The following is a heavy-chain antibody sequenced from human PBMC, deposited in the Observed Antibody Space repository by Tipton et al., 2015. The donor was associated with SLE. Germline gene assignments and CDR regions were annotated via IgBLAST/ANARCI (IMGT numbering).Heavy chain of an antibody. CDR3: ARVTTGAFDM. J-gene: IGHJ3*02. V-gene: IGHV3-11*06. CDR1: GFTFSDYY. D-gene: IGHD1-14*01. Sequence: SLRLSCAASGFTFSDYYMSWIRQAPGKGLEWVSYISSSSSYTNYADSVKGRFTISRDNAKNTLYLQMNSLRAEDTAVYYCARVTTGAFDMWGQGTKVTVSS. CDR2: ISSSSSYT.